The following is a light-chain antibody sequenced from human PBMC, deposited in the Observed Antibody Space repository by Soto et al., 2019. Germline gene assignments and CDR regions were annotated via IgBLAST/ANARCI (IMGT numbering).Light chain of an antibody. Sequence: DIQMTQSSSSLSASVGDRVTITCQASQDISNYLNWYQQKPVKAPKLLIYDASDLETGVPSRFSGSGSGTDFTFTINSLQPEDIATYYCQQYDDLLTFGGGTKVEIK. J-gene: IGKJ4*01. CDR3: QQYDDLLT. V-gene: IGKV1-33*01. CDR1: QDISNY. CDR2: DAS.